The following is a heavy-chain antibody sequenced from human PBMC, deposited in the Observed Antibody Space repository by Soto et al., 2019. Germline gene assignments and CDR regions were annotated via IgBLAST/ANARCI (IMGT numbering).Heavy chain of an antibody. J-gene: IGHJ5*02. CDR1: VFTFSTYE. V-gene: IGHV3-48*03. CDR2: ISSGGSTI. CDR3: AGKGHYNWFDP. Sequence: GGSLRLSCTASVFTFSTYEMNWVRQAPGKGLEWLSEISSGGSTIFYADSVKGRFTISRDNAKNSLYLQMNSLRVEDTAVYYCAGKGHYNWFDPWGQGTLVTVSS.